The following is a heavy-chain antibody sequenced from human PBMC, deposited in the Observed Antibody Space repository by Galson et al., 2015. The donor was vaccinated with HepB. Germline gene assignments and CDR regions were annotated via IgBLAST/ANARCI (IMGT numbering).Heavy chain of an antibody. CDR2: ISAYNGNT. CDR3: ARVDTSDRGSSWRPNYYYYGMDV. V-gene: IGHV1-18*01. Sequence: VKVSCKASGYTFTSYGISWVRQAPGQGLEWMGWISAYNGNTNYAQKLQGRVTMTTDTSTSTAYMELRSLRSDDTAVYYCARVDTSDRGSSWRPNYYYYGMDVWGQGATVTVSS. J-gene: IGHJ6*02. D-gene: IGHD5-18*01. CDR1: GYTFTSYG.